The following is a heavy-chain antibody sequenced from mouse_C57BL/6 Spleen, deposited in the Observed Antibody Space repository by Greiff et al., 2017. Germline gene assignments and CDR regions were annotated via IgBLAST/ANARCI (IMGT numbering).Heavy chain of an antibody. V-gene: IGHV7-1*01. Sequence: EVKLVESGGGLVQSGRSLRLSCATSGFTFSDFYMEWVRQAPGKGLEWIAASRNKANDYTTEYSASVKGRFIVSRDTSQSILYLQMNALRAEDTDIYDCARAYYSNYDWYFDVWGTGTTVTVSS. CDR2: SRNKANDYTT. D-gene: IGHD2-5*01. CDR3: ARAYYSNYDWYFDV. J-gene: IGHJ1*03. CDR1: GFTFSDFY.